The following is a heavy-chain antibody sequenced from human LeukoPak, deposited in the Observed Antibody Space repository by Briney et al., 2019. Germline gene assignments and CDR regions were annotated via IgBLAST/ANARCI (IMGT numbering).Heavy chain of an antibody. CDR2: IYYSGST. Sequence: SETLSLTCTVSGGSISSYYWSWIRQPPGKGLEWIGYIYYSGSTNYNPSLKSRVTISVDTSKNQFSLKLSSVTAADTAVYYCARTHIVVVTASWFDPWGQGTLVTVSS. CDR1: GGSISSYY. CDR3: ARTHIVVVTASWFDP. J-gene: IGHJ5*02. D-gene: IGHD2-21*02. V-gene: IGHV4-59*01.